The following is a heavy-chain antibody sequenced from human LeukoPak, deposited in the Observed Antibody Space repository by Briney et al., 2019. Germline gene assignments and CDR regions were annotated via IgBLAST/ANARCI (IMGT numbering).Heavy chain of an antibody. CDR3: ANFGGG. CDR2: ISPSGNAI. CDR1: GFTFSTHT. J-gene: IGHJ4*02. Sequence: GGSLRLSCAASGFTFSTHTMNWVRQAPGKGLEWVSYISPSGNAIYYADSVKGRFIISRDNAKNSLYLQMNSLRADDAAMYYCANFGGGWGQGTLVTVSS. V-gene: IGHV3-48*01. D-gene: IGHD3-10*01.